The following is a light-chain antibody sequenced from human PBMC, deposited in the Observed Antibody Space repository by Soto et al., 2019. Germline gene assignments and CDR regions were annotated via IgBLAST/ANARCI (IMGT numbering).Light chain of an antibody. CDR3: EHYCNSQWT. CDR2: GAS. J-gene: IGKJ1*01. V-gene: IGKV3-20*01. Sequence: EIVLTQSPGTLSLSPGERASLSCRASQTVCNNYLAWYQPRPGQAPSLLISGASTRATGIPDRISGSGSGTDFSLTIVRLETDDFAVYYCEHYCNSQWTVGQGTKVEVK. CDR1: QTVCNNY.